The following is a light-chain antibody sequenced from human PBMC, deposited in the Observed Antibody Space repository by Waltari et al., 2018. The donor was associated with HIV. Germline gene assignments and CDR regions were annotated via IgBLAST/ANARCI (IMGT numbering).Light chain of an antibody. J-gene: IGLJ2*01. V-gene: IGLV2-23*02. CDR3: SSYAGSSTFVI. Sequence: QSALTQPASVSGSPGQSITISCTGSSSDAGSYKHVSWYQQHPGKAPRLIIYEVSKRPSGVSNRYSASKSGKTASLTVSGLRAEDEADYYCSSYAGSSTFVIFGGGTKLTVL. CDR1: SSDAGSYKH. CDR2: EVS.